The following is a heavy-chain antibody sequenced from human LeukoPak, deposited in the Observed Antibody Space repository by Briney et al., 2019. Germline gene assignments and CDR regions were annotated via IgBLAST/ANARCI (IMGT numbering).Heavy chain of an antibody. D-gene: IGHD2-2*02. CDR2: ISYDGSNK. CDR1: GFTFSSYA. J-gene: IGHJ4*02. CDR3: ARTGCSSTRCYTYFFDY. Sequence: PGRSLRLSCAASGFTFSSYAMHWVRQAPGKGLEWVAVISYDGSNKYYADSVKGRFTISRNNSKNTLYLQMNSLRAEDTAVYYCARTGCSSTRCYTYFFDYWGQGTLVTVSS. V-gene: IGHV3-30*04.